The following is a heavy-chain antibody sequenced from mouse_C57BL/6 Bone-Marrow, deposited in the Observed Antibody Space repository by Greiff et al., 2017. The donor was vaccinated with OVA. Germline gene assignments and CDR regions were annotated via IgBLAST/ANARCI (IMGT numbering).Heavy chain of an antibody. CDR2: IWSGGST. CDR3: ARIDYYAMDY. J-gene: IGHJ4*01. Sequence: VKLMESGPGLVQPSQSLSITCSVSGFSFTSYGVHWVRQSPGKGLEWLGVIWSGGSTDYNAAFISRLSISKDNSKSQVFLKMNSLQADDTAIYYSARIDYYAMDYWGRGTSVTVSS. CDR1: GFSFTSYG. V-gene: IGHV2-2*01.